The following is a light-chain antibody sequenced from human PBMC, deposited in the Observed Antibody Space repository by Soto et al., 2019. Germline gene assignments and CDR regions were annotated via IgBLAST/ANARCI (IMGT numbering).Light chain of an antibody. J-gene: IGKJ4*01. CDR3: QQYDSSPPVT. Sequence: EIVLTQSPATLSLSPGERATLSCRASQSVSSSYLAWYQQKPGQAPRLLIYGTSNRATGIPDRFSGSGSGTDFTLTISRLEPDDFAVYYCQQYDSSPPVTFGGGTKVEIK. V-gene: IGKV3-20*01. CDR2: GTS. CDR1: QSVSSSY.